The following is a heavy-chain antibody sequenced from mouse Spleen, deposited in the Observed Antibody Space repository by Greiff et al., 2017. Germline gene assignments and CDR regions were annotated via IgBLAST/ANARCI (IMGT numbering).Heavy chain of an antibody. V-gene: IGHV2-6*01. CDR1: GFSLSSYG. J-gene: IGHJ4*01. Sequence: VKLMESGPGLVAPSQSLSITCTVSGFSLSSYGVDWVRQSPGKGLEWLGVIWGSGSTNYNSDLKSRLSISKDNSKSQVFLKMNSLQTDDTAIYYCATHYYGSSSLAMDYWGQGTSVTVSS. CDR2: IWGSGST. D-gene: IGHD1-1*01. CDR3: ATHYYGSSSLAMDY.